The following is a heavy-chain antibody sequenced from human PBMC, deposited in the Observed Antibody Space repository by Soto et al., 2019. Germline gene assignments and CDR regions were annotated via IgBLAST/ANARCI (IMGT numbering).Heavy chain of an antibody. D-gene: IGHD6-13*01. V-gene: IGHV4-30-4*01. CDR3: ARLNIAAAGVYHFDY. Sequence: PSETLSLTCTVSGGSISSGDYYWSWIRQPPGKGLEWIGYIYYSGSTYYNPSLKSRVTISVDTSKNQFSLKLSSVTAADTAVYYCARLNIAAAGVYHFDYWGQGTLVTVSS. CDR1: GGSISSGDYY. J-gene: IGHJ4*02. CDR2: IYYSGST.